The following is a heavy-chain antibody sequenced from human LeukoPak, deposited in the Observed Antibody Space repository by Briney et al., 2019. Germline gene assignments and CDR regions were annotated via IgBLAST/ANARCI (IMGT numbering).Heavy chain of an antibody. CDR2: FSGSGGTT. J-gene: IGHJ6*02. Sequence: PGGSLRLSCAASGFTFSSYAMSWVRQAPGKGLEWVSAFSGSGGTTYYADSVKGRFTISRDDSKNTLYLQMNSLRAEDTAVYYCAKHSYYGSGSYYYGMDVWGQGTTVTVSS. D-gene: IGHD3-10*01. V-gene: IGHV3-23*01. CDR3: AKHSYYGSGSYYYGMDV. CDR1: GFTFSSYA.